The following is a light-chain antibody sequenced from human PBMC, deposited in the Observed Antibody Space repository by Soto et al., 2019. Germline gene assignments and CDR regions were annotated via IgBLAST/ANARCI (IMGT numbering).Light chain of an antibody. J-gene: IGKJ5*01. Sequence: EIVMTQSPATLSVSPGERATLSCRACQSISTNLAWYRQKPGQAPRLLIYGASTRATGIPARFSGSGSGTEFTLTISSLQSEEFAVYFCQQYNNWPPITFGQGTRLEIK. CDR3: QQYNNWPPIT. CDR2: GAS. CDR1: QSISTN. V-gene: IGKV3D-15*01.